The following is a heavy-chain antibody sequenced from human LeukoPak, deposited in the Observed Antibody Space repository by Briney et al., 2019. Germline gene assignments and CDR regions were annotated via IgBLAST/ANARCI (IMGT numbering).Heavy chain of an antibody. V-gene: IGHV3-11*04. J-gene: IGHJ4*02. D-gene: IGHD6-19*01. CDR3: ARDNPAVAGTIDY. CDR1: GFTFSDYY. Sequence: PGGSLRLSCAASGFTFSDYYMSWIRQAPGKGLEWVSYISSSGSTIYYADSVKGRFIISRDNAKNSLYLQMNSLRVEDTAVYYCARDNPAVAGTIDYWGQGTLVTVSS. CDR2: ISSSGSTI.